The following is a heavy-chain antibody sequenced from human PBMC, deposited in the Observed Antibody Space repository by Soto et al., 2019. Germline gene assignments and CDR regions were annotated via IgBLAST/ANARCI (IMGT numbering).Heavy chain of an antibody. Sequence: GESLKISCAASGFTFSSYAMSWVRQAPGKGLEWVSAISGSGGSTYYADSVKGRFTISRDNSKNTLYLQMNSLRAEDTAVYYCAKDLSPNWNYGAFDIWGQGTMVTVSS. CDR3: AKDLSPNWNYGAFDI. CDR1: GFTFSSYA. D-gene: IGHD1-7*01. V-gene: IGHV3-23*01. CDR2: ISGSGGST. J-gene: IGHJ3*02.